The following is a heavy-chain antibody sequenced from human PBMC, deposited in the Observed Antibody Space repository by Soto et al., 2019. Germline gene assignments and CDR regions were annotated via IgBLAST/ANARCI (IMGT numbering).Heavy chain of an antibody. V-gene: IGHV5-51*01. CDR3: AILPQGYCSSTSCYENWFDP. Sequence: GESLKISCTGSGYSFSTYWIAWVRQMPGKGLEWMGIIYPGDSDTRYSPSFQGQVTISADKSISTAYLQWSSLKASDTAMYYCAILPQGYCSSTSCYENWFDPWGQGTLVTVSS. J-gene: IGHJ5*02. CDR2: IYPGDSDT. D-gene: IGHD2-2*01. CDR1: GYSFSTYW.